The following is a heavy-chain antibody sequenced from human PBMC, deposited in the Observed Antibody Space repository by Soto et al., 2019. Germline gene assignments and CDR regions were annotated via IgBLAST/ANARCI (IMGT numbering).Heavy chain of an antibody. Sequence: GSVKVSFKVSGYTLTELSMHLVRQAPGKGLEWMGGFDPEDGETIYAQKFQGRVTMTEDTSTDTAYMELSSLRSEDTAVYYCATGGPDYYYGMDVWGQGTTVTVSS. V-gene: IGHV1-24*01. J-gene: IGHJ6*01. CDR2: FDPEDGET. CDR3: ATGGPDYYYGMDV. CDR1: GYTLTELS.